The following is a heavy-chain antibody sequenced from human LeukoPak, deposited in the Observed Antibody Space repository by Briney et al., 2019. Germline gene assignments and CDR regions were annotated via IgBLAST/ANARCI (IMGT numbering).Heavy chain of an antibody. CDR1: GYSISSGYY. Sequence: PSETLSLTCTVSGYSISSGYYWGWIRQPPGKGLEWIGNIYHSGSTYYNPSLKSRVTISVDTSKNQFSLKLSSVTAADTAVYYCARVTRDYGDPSYYFDYWGQGTLVTVSS. CDR2: IYHSGST. D-gene: IGHD4-17*01. V-gene: IGHV4-38-2*02. J-gene: IGHJ4*02. CDR3: ARVTRDYGDPSYYFDY.